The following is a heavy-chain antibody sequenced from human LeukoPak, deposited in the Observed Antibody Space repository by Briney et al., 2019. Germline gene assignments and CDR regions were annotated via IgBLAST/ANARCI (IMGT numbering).Heavy chain of an antibody. CDR2: IIPIFGTA. J-gene: IGHJ6*02. CDR3: ARVDAGSSWYVYYYYGMDV. V-gene: IGHV1-69*13. Sequence: ASVKVSCKASGYTFTGYYMHWVRQAPGQGLEWMGGIIPIFGTANYAQKFQGRVTITADESTSTAYMELSSLRSEDTAVYYCARVDAGSSWYVYYYYGMDVWGQGTTVTVSS. D-gene: IGHD6-13*01. CDR1: GYTFTGYY.